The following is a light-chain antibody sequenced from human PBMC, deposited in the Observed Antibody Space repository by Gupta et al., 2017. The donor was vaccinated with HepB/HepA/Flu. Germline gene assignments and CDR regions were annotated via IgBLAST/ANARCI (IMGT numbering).Light chain of an antibody. Sequence: QSALTQPASVSGSPGQSITLSCTGTSSDVGGYDYVSWYQEHPGKAPKLVIYDVSYRPSGISNRFSGSKSGRTASLTISGLQAEDEATYYCSSSRSTSPPYVFGTGTEVTVL. V-gene: IGLV2-14*03. CDR1: SSDVGGYDY. CDR2: DVS. CDR3: SSSRSTSPPYV. J-gene: IGLJ1*01.